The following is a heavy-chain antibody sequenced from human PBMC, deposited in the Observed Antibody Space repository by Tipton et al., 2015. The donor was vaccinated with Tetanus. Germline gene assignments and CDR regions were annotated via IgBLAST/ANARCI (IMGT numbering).Heavy chain of an antibody. CDR3: ARAGLVPPHLDD. CDR2: ISPSGGRI. Sequence: QLVQSGAEVKKPGASVMVSCKATGYIFTTHYMHWVRQAPGQGLEWMGLISPSGGRIKYAQKFQGRVTMTTDTSTSTVYMEVSSLRSDDPAVYYGARAGLVPPHLDDWGQGTLVTVSS. D-gene: IGHD3/OR15-3a*01. J-gene: IGHJ4*02. CDR1: GYIFTTHY. V-gene: IGHV1-46*01.